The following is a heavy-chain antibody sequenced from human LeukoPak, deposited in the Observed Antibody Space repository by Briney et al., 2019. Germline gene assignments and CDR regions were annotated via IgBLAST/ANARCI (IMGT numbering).Heavy chain of an antibody. CDR3: ARDPDRPLGGWFPHDAFDI. CDR2: IYHSGST. J-gene: IGHJ3*02. CDR1: GFTFSSYGM. V-gene: IGHV4-4*02. Sequence: GSLRLSCAASGFTFSSYGMSWVRQPPGKGLEWIGEIYHSGSTNYNPSLKSRVTISVDKSKNQFSLKLSSVTAADTAVYYCARDPDRPLGGWFPHDAFDIWGQGTMVTVSS. D-gene: IGHD6-19*01.